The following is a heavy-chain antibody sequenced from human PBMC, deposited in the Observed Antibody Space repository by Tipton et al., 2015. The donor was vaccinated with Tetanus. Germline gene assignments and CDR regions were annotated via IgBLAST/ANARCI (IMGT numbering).Heavy chain of an antibody. V-gene: IGHV4-31*03. D-gene: IGHD1-1*01. CDR2: IYYSGST. CDR3: ARTQPIGWYFDL. CDR1: GGSISSGAYY. Sequence: TLSLTCTVSGGSISSGAYYWSWIRQHPGKGLGWIGYIYYSGSTFYNPSLKSRVTISVDTSKNQFSLKLSSVTAADTAVYYCARTQPIGWYFDLWGRGTLLTVSS. J-gene: IGHJ2*01.